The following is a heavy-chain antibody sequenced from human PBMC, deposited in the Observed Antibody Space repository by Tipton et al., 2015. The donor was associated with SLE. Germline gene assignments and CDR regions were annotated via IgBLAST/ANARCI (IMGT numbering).Heavy chain of an antibody. CDR2: IYYSGST. V-gene: IGHV4-31*02. CDR1: GGSISSGGYY. CDR3: ARRGYCSGGNCYATRSDDDMDA. D-gene: IGHD2-15*01. Sequence: LRLSCTVSGGSISSGGYYWSWIRQHPGKGLEWIGYIYYSGSTYYNPSLKSRVTISVDTSKNQFSLKLNSVTAADTAVYYCARRGYCSGGNCYATRSDDDMDAWGQGTSFTVSS. J-gene: IGHJ6*02.